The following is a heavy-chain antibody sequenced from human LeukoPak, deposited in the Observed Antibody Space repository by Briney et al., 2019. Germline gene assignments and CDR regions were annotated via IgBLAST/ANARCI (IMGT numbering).Heavy chain of an antibody. CDR3: ARLSGRGVIRDPVDY. CDR2: INHSGST. D-gene: IGHD3-10*01. V-gene: IGHV4-34*01. CDR1: GGSFSGYY. Sequence: SETLSLTCAVYGGSFSGYYRSWIRQPPGKGLEWIGEINHSGSTNYNPSLKSRVTISVDTSKNQFSLKLSSVTAADTAVYYCARLSGRGVIRDPVDYWGQGTLVTVSS. J-gene: IGHJ4*02.